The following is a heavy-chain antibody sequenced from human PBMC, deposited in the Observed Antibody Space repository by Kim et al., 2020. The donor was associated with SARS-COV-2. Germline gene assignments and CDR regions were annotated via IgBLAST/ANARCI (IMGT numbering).Heavy chain of an antibody. CDR2: IYYSGST. Sequence: SETLSLTCTVSGGSISSYYWSWIRQPPGKGLEWIGYIYYSGSTNYNPSLKSRVTISVDTSKNQFSLKLSSVTAADTAVYYCARGGSSGWKKYDAFDIWG. V-gene: IGHV4-59*01. J-gene: IGHJ3*02. CDR1: GGSISSYY. CDR3: ARGGSSGWKKYDAFDI. D-gene: IGHD6-19*01.